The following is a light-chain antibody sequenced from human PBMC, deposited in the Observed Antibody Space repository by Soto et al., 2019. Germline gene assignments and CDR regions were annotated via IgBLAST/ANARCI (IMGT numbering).Light chain of an antibody. CDR3: AAWYDGRFAPV. V-gene: IGLV1-44*01. CDR1: RSNIGSNP. CDR2: GSD. Sequence: QSVLTQPPSASGTPGQRVAISCSGTRSNIGSNPVNSFQQLPGTTPKILIYGSDQRPSGVPDRFSCSKSATSASLAISGLLPEEEEDYYCAAWYDGRFAPVFGAGTKLTVL. J-gene: IGLJ2*01.